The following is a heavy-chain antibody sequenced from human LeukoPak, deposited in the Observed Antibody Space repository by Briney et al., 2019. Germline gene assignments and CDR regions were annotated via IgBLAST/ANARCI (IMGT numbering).Heavy chain of an antibody. CDR1: GFTFSSNS. V-gene: IGHV3-21*04. CDR2: ISSSSSYI. CDR3: ARAVRRTYGRSTAVYFDY. J-gene: IGHJ4*02. Sequence: GGSLRLSCAASGFTFSSNSMNWVRQAPGKGLEWVSSISSSSSYICYADSVKGRFTISRDNAKNSLYLQMNSLRAEDTAVYYCARAVRRTYGRSTAVYFDYWGQGTLVTVSS. D-gene: IGHD3-10*01.